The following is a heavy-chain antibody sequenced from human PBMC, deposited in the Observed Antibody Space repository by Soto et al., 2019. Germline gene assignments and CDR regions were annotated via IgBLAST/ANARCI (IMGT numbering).Heavy chain of an antibody. CDR2: ISGSGGIT. CDR3: AKDFAYESSGYYYEHFDY. V-gene: IGHV3-23*01. Sequence: GGSLRLSCAASGFTFSSYAMSWVRRAPGKGLEWASGISGSGGITYYVDSVKGRFTISRDNSKNTLYLQMNSLRVEDTAIYYCAKDFAYESSGYYYEHFDYWGQGSLVTVSS. CDR1: GFTFSSYA. D-gene: IGHD3-22*01. J-gene: IGHJ4*02.